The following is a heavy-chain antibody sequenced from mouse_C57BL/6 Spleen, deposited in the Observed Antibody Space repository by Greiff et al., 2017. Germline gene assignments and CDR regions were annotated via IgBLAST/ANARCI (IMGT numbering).Heavy chain of an antibody. CDR3: ARSSALLPGDY. CDR2: IYPGDGDT. V-gene: IGHV1-80*01. Sequence: VQLQQSGAELVKPGASVKISCKASGYAFSSYWMNWVKQRPGKGLEWIGKIYPGDGDTNYNGKFKGKAKLTADKSSSTAYMQLSSLTSEDSAVYFCARSSALLPGDYWGQGTTRTVSS. D-gene: IGHD1-1*01. J-gene: IGHJ2*01. CDR1: GYAFSSYW.